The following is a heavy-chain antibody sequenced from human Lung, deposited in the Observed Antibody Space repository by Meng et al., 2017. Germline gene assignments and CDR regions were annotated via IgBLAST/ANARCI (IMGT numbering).Heavy chain of an antibody. V-gene: IGHV4-34*01. Sequence: QVHLQQWGAGLLEPSETLALTCVVSGGSFSDYYWSWIRQPPGKGLEWIGEINHSGSTNYNPSLESRATISVDTSQNNLSLKLSSVTAADSAVYYCARGPTTMAHDFDYWGQGTLVTVSS. CDR2: INHSGST. D-gene: IGHD4-11*01. CDR1: GGSFSDYY. CDR3: ARGPTTMAHDFDY. J-gene: IGHJ4*02.